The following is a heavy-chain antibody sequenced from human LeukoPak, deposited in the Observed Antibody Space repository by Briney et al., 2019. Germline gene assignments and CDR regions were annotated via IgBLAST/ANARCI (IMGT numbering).Heavy chain of an antibody. Sequence: GESLKISCKGSGYSFTSYWIGWVRQMPGKGLEWMGIFFPGYSNTKYGPSFQGQVTISADKSISTAYLQWSSLTASDTAIYYCARALNGDYYFDFWGQGTLITVSS. D-gene: IGHD4-17*01. J-gene: IGHJ4*02. CDR1: GYSFTSYW. V-gene: IGHV5-51*01. CDR3: ARALNGDYYFDF. CDR2: FFPGYSNT.